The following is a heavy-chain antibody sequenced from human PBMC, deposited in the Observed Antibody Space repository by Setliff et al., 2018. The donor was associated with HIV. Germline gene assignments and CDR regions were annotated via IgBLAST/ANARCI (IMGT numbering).Heavy chain of an antibody. CDR2: GYHRGET. CDR1: GFSMSNFYY. CDR3: TRRDVSPLWFGQFDY. D-gene: IGHD3-10*01. V-gene: IGHV4-38-2*01. J-gene: IGHJ4*02. Sequence: PSETLSLTCDVSGFSMSNFYYWGWIRQPPGKGLEWIGSGYHRGETYYKPSRKGRVTISIDSSKSQISLNVTSVTAADTAVYYCTRRDVSPLWFGQFDYLGQGILVTVSS.